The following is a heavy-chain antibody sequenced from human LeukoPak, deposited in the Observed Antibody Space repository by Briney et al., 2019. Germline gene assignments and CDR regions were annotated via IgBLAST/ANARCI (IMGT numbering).Heavy chain of an antibody. Sequence: GGSLRLSCAASGFTFSSYGMSWVRQAPGKGLEWVSAISDSGGSTYYADSVKGRFTISRDNSQNTLYLQMNSLRADDTAVYYCARQDSAYYGSGRYQYYYYMDVWGKGTTVTVSS. J-gene: IGHJ6*03. CDR2: ISDSGGST. D-gene: IGHD3-10*01. V-gene: IGHV3-23*01. CDR1: GFTFSSYG. CDR3: ARQDSAYYGSGRYQYYYYMDV.